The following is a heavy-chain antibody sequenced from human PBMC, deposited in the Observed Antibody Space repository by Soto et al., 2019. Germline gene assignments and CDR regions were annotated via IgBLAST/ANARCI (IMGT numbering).Heavy chain of an antibody. D-gene: IGHD3-10*01. V-gene: IGHV4-4*02. CDR2: IYHSGST. Sequence: PSETLSLTCAVSGGSIISSNWWSWVRQPPGKGLEWIGEIYHSGSTNYNPSLKSRVTISVDKSKNQFSLKLNSVTAADTAVYYCARVKGITMVRGVISSGYYGMDVWGQGTTVTVS. CDR1: GGSIISSNW. J-gene: IGHJ6*02. CDR3: ARVKGITMVRGVISSGYYGMDV.